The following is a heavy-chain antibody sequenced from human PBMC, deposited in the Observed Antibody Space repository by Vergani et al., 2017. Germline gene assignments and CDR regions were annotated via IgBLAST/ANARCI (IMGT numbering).Heavy chain of an antibody. CDR2: MYHSGIT. J-gene: IGHJ4*02. V-gene: IGHV4-59*01. Sequence: QVRLQESGPGLVKPSETLSLTCSVSGGSMSGYYWSWIRQPPGKELEWIGYMYHSGITNYNPSLETRVTISGDTSKNQFSLKLNSVTAADTAVYYCARMGGYDEGDAFRIGYFDSWGPGILVTVSS. CDR3: ARMGGYDEGDAFRIGYFDS. CDR1: GGSMSGYY. D-gene: IGHD3-22*01.